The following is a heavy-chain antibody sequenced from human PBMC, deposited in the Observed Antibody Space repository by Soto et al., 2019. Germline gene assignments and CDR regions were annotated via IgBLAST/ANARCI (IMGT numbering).Heavy chain of an antibody. CDR2: IWYDGSNK. D-gene: IGHD4-17*01. J-gene: IGHJ4*02. CDR1: GFTPSSYG. Sequence: GGSLRLSCAASGFTPSSYGMHWVRQAPGKGLEWVAVIWYDGSNKYYADSVKGRFTISRDNSKNTLYLQMNSLRAEDTAVYYCARDREMTTVTTTHFDYWGQGTLVTVSS. V-gene: IGHV3-33*01. CDR3: ARDREMTTVTTTHFDY.